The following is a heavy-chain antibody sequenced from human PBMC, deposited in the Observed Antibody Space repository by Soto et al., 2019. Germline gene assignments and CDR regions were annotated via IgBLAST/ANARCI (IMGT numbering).Heavy chain of an antibody. CDR3: ARTSQWLRLGGFDY. V-gene: IGHV4-34*01. CDR1: GGSFSAYS. J-gene: IGHJ4*02. CDR2: ISHFGST. D-gene: IGHD5-12*01. Sequence: PSETLSLTCAVYGGSFSAYSWSWIRQTPGKGLEWIGEISHFGSTNYNPSLKSRVTISVDTSKKRFSLKLNSVTAADTAVYYCARTSQWLRLGGFDYWGQGTLVTVSS.